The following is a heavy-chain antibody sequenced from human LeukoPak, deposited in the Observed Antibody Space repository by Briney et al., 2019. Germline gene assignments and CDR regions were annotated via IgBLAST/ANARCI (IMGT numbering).Heavy chain of an antibody. CDR1: GGSISSGSYY. J-gene: IGHJ3*01. Sequence: SETLSLTCTVSGGSISSGSYYWGWIRQPPGKGLEWIASIRHDGHTYYNPSLKSQVSISVDMSRNQFSLKLNSLTAADTAVYYCARQVATKGEWAFDVWGQGTMVTVSS. D-gene: IGHD5-12*01. V-gene: IGHV4-39*07. CDR3: ARQVATKGEWAFDV. CDR2: IRHDGHT.